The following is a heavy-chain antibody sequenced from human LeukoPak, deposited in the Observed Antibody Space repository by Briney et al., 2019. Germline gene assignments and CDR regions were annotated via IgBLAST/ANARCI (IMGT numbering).Heavy chain of an antibody. CDR1: GGSISSSSYY. J-gene: IGHJ5*02. CDR2: IYYSGST. Sequence: SETLTLTCTVSGGSISSSSYYWGWIRQPPGKGLEWIGSIYYSGSTYYNPSLKSRVTISVDTSKNQFSLKLSSVTAADTAVYYCARQWVDCSSTSCYLARFDPWGQGTLVTVSS. D-gene: IGHD2-2*01. V-gene: IGHV4-39*01. CDR3: ARQWVDCSSTSCYLARFDP.